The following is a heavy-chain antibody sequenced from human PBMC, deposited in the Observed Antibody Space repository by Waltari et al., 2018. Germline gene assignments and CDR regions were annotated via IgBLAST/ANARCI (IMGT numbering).Heavy chain of an antibody. CDR2: IWYDGSNK. CDR1: GFTFSSCG. J-gene: IGHJ4*02. CDR3: AKSLDY. V-gene: IGHV3-33*03. Sequence: QVQLVESGGGVVQPGRSLRLSCAASGFTFSSCGMHWVRQAPGKGLGWVAVIWYDGSNKYYADSVKGRFTISRHNSKNTLYLQMNSLRAEDTAMYYCAKSLDYWGQGTLVTVSS.